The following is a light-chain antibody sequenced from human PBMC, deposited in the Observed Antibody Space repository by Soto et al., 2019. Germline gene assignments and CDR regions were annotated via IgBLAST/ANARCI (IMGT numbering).Light chain of an antibody. J-gene: IGKJ3*01. CDR2: GAS. CDR1: QGISRF. CDR3: QQLNSSPIP. Sequence: IQLTQSPSSLSASVGDRVTITCRASQGISRFLAWYQQKPGKAPKLLIYGASTWQSGVPSRFSGSGSGTDFTLTIGSLQPEDFATYYCQQLNSSPIPSGPGTKVDIK. V-gene: IGKV1-9*01.